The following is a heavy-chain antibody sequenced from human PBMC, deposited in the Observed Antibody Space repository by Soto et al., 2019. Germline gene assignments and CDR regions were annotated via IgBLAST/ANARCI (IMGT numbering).Heavy chain of an antibody. D-gene: IGHD3-16*01. CDR1: GYTFTGYY. Sequence: GASVKVSCKASGYTFTGYYMHWVRQAPGQGLEWMGWINPNSGGTNYAQKLQGWVTMTGDTSISTAYMELSRLRSDDTAVYYCARGPPGGVSPYYFDYWGQGTLVTVSS. CDR2: INPNSGGT. V-gene: IGHV1-2*04. CDR3: ARGPPGGVSPYYFDY. J-gene: IGHJ4*02.